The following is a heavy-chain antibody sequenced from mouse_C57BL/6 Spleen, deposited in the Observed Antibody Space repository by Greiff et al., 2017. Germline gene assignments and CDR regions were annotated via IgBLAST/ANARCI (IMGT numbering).Heavy chain of an antibody. CDR1: GYTFTSYW. Sequence: QVQLQQPGAELVQPGASVKLSCKASGYTFTSYWMHWVKQRPGQGLEWIGMIHPNSGSTNYNEKFKSKATLTVDKSSSTAYMQLSSLTSEDSAVYYCARDYGPRFAYWGQGTLVTVSA. CDR2: IHPNSGST. J-gene: IGHJ3*01. V-gene: IGHV1-64*01. D-gene: IGHD1-1*01. CDR3: ARDYGPRFAY.